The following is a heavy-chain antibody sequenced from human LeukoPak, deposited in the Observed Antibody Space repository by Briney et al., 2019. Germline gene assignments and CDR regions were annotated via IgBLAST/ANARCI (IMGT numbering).Heavy chain of an antibody. CDR2: INHSGST. CDR3: ARTRLRYFDWSSFDY. J-gene: IGHJ4*02. V-gene: IGHV4-39*07. D-gene: IGHD3-9*01. CDR1: GGSISTSNYY. Sequence: TSETLSLTCTVSGGSISTSNYYWGWIRQPPGKGLEWIGEINHSGSTNYNPSLKSRVTISVDTSKNQFSLKLSSVTAADTAVYYCARTRLRYFDWSSFDYWGQGTLVTVSS.